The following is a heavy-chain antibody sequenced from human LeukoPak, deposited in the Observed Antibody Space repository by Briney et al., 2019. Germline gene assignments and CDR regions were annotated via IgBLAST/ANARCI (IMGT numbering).Heavy chain of an antibody. CDR2: IGGRTSTT. CDR3: ARDRVYYMDV. V-gene: IGHV3-48*02. CDR1: GFTFSDYN. Sequence: SGGSLRLSCAASGFTFSDYNMNWVRQAPGQGLEWLSHIGGRTSTTYYADSVKGRFTISRDNAKNSLYLQMNGLSDEDTAVYYCARDRVYYMDVWGKGTTVTVSS. J-gene: IGHJ6*03.